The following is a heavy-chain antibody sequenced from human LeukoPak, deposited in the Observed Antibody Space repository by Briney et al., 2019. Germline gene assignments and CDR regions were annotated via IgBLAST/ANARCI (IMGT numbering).Heavy chain of an antibody. V-gene: IGHV3-21*01. Sequence: GGSLRLSCAASGFTFSSYSMNWVRQAPGKGLEWVSSISSSSYIYYADSVKGRFTISRDNAKNSLYLQMNSLRAEDTAVYYCARDEYSYGYFFDYWGQGTLVTVSS. J-gene: IGHJ4*02. CDR3: ARDEYSYGYFFDY. CDR2: ISSSSYI. D-gene: IGHD5-18*01. CDR1: GFTFSSYS.